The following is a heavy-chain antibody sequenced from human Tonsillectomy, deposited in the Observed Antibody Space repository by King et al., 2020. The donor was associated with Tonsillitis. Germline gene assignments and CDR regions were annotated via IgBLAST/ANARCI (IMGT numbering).Heavy chain of an antibody. CDR3: ARVHYHYYYMDV. Sequence: QLQESGPGLVQPSQTLSLTCTVSVASISSGIYYWGWIRQPAGYGLEWSGRVYTSGSTKYNPSLKSRVTMSVDTSKNQFFLNLSSVTAADTAVYYCARVHYHYYYMDVWGKGTTVTVSS. CDR1: VASISSGIYY. CDR2: VYTSGST. V-gene: IGHV4-61*02. J-gene: IGHJ6*03.